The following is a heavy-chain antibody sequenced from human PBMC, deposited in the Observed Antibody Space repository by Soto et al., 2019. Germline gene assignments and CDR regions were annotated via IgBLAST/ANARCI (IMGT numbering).Heavy chain of an antibody. CDR3: AKGLYGSGSYYKDYYYGMDV. CDR1: GFTFSSYA. CDR2: ISGSGGST. V-gene: IGHV3-23*01. Sequence: PGGSLRLSCAASGFTFSSYAMSWVRQAPGKGLEWVSAISGSGGSTYYADSVKGRFTISRDNSKNTLYLQMNSLRAEDTAVYYCAKGLYGSGSYYKDYYYGMDVWGQGTTVTVSS. J-gene: IGHJ6*02. D-gene: IGHD3-10*01.